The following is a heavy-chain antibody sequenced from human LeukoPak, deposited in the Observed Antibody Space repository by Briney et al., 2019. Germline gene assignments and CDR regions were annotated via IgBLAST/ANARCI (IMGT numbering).Heavy chain of an antibody. Sequence: PSETLSLTCTVSGDSISTSNSYWGWIRQPPGKGLEWIGSIYYSGNTYYNPSLKSRVTISIDTSKNQFYLKLSSLTAADTAVYYCARRDDSSGYHKIFDYWGPGTLVTVSS. D-gene: IGHD3-22*01. J-gene: IGHJ4*02. CDR3: ARRDDSSGYHKIFDY. V-gene: IGHV4-39*01. CDR1: GDSISTSNSY. CDR2: IYYSGNT.